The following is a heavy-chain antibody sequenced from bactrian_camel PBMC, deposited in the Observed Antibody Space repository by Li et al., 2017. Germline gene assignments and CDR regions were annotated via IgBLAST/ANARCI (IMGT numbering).Heavy chain of an antibody. CDR2: FDSDGAT. Sequence: QLVESGGGSVEAGGSLTLSCAVSGYSGRCMGWFRQVPGQKREGVAGFDSDGATSYRDSVKGRFTISKDRAEDTVYLQMDSVKPGDTAMYTCMTTPEAGTELVCVIGRGPGTQVTVS. CDR1: GYSGRC. J-gene: IGHJ4*01. CDR3: MTTPEAGTELVCVIG. D-gene: IGHD2*01. V-gene: IGHV3S53*01.